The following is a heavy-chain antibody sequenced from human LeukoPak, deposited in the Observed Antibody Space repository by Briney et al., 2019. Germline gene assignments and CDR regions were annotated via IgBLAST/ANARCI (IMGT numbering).Heavy chain of an antibody. V-gene: IGHV1-69*04. CDR2: IIPILGIA. J-gene: IGHJ4*02. D-gene: IGHD2-15*01. CDR1: GGTFSSYA. Sequence: SVKVSCKASGGTFSSYAISWVRQAPGQGLEWMGRIIPILGIANYAQKFQGRVTITADNSTSTAYMELSSLRSEDTAVYYCARGHLKGVVTATAGRFDYWGQGTLVTVSS. CDR3: ARGHLKGVVTATAGRFDY.